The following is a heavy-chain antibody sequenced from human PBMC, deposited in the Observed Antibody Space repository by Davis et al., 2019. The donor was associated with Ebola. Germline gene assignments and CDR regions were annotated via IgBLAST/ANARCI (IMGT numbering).Heavy chain of an antibody. CDR1: GGSFSTYY. CDR2: INHSGST. Sequence: GSLRLSCNVSGGSFSTYYWSWIRQPPGTRLEWIGEINHSGSTNYNPSLKSRVTISVDTSKNQLSLKLSSVTAADTAVYYCARGGLSWFGELSYYGKDVWGKGTTVTVSS. D-gene: IGHD3-10*01. CDR3: ARGGLSWFGELSYYGKDV. J-gene: IGHJ6*04. V-gene: IGHV4-34*01.